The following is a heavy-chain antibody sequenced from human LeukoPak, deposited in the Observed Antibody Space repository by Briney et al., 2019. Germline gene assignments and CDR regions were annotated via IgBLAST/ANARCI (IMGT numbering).Heavy chain of an antibody. V-gene: IGHV1-69*04. D-gene: IGHD5-12*01. CDR3: ASDRDGYRGYYYYGMDV. CDR2: IIPILGIA. CDR1: GGTFSSYA. J-gene: IGHJ6*02. Sequence: SVKVSCKASGGTFSSYAISWVRQAPGQGLEWMGRIIPILGIANYAQKFQGRVTITAGKSTSTAYMELSSLRSEDTAVYYCASDRDGYRGYYYYGMDVWGQGTTVTVSS.